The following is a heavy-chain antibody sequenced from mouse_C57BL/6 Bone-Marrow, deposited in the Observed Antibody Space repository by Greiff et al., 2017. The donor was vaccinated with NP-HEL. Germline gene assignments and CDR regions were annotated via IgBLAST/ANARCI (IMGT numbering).Heavy chain of an antibody. CDR2: ISDGGSYT. D-gene: IGHD4-1*01. Sequence: EVQLVESGGGLVKPGGSLKLSCAASGFTFSSYAMSWVRQTPEKRLEWVATISDGGSYTYYPDNVKGRFTISRDNAKNNLYLQMSHLKSGDTAMYYCARNWVFDYWGQGTTLTVSS. CDR3: ARNWVFDY. CDR1: GFTFSSYA. V-gene: IGHV5-4*01. J-gene: IGHJ2*01.